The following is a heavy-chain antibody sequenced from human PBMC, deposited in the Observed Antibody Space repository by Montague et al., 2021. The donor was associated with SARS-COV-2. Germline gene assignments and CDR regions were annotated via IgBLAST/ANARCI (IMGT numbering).Heavy chain of an antibody. CDR1: GLSFSSIE. D-gene: IGHD1-1*01. V-gene: IGHV3-48*03. CDR2: ITGSGGAI. CDR3: AAVPPQPINWSGRHTNADY. Sequence: SLRLSCAASGLSFSSIEMTWVRQAPGKGLEWVSYITGSGGAIYHXXSLKGRFTISRDNAKKSLSLQMDSLRAEDTAVYYCAAVPPQPINWSGRHTNADYWGQGTLVTVSS. J-gene: IGHJ4*02.